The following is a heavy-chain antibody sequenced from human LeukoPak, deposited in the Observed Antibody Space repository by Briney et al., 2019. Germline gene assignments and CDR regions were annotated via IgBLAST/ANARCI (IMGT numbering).Heavy chain of an antibody. D-gene: IGHD3-16*01. J-gene: IGHJ4*02. CDR2: ISGSGGST. Sequence: GGSLRLSCAASGFTFSSYAMSWVRQAPGRGLEWVSTISGSGGSTYYADSVKGRFTISRDNSKNTLYLQVNSLRVEDTAVYYCAKDTKPYVWGTPFDYWGQGALVTVSS. CDR1: GFTFSSYA. CDR3: AKDTKPYVWGTPFDY. V-gene: IGHV3-23*01.